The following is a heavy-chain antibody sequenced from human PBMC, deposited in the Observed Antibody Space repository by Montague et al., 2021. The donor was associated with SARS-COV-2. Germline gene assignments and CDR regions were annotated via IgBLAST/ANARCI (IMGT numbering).Heavy chain of an antibody. V-gene: IGHV4-59*08. D-gene: IGHD3-10*01. J-gene: IGHJ3*02. CDR1: GGSISSYY. Sequence: SETLSLTCTVSGGSISSYYWNWIRQSPGKGLEWIGFIHYIGSTNXNPSLKSRISISVDPSKKQFSLRLNSVTAADTGVYYCARHKGRRFEVGKFLWFGEFNFDIWGQGTMVTVSS. CDR2: IHYIGST. CDR3: ARHKGRRFEVGKFLWFGEFNFDI.